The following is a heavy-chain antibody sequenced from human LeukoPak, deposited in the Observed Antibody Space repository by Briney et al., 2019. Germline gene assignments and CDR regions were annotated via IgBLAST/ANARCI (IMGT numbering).Heavy chain of an antibody. V-gene: IGHV3-74*01. CDR1: GFTFSSHW. Sequence: GGSLGLSCAAPGFTFSSHWMHWVRQAPGKGLVWVSRINSDGSSTSYADSVKGRFTISSDNAKNTLYLQVNSLRAEDTAIYYCAREMVVNPYWGQGTLVTVSS. CDR3: AREMVVNPY. D-gene: IGHD2-15*01. J-gene: IGHJ4*02. CDR2: INSDGSST.